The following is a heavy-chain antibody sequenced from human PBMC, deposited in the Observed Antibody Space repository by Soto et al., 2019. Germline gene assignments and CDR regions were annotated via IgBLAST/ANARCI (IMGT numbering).Heavy chain of an antibody. CDR3: ARDREYNWNYNWFDP. J-gene: IGHJ5*02. V-gene: IGHV1-18*01. CDR1: GYTFTSYG. D-gene: IGHD1-7*01. Sequence: ASVKVSCKASGYTFTSYGISWVRQAPGQGLEWMGWISTYNGNTNFTQKLQGRVTMTTDTSTSTAYMELRSLRSDDTAVYYCARDREYNWNYNWFDPWGQGTLVNV. CDR2: ISTYNGNT.